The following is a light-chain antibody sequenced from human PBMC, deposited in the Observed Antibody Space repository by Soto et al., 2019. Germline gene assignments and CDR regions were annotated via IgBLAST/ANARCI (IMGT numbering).Light chain of an antibody. CDR3: QQYKSFWT. CDR1: QLISSY. Sequence: DIQMTQSPSSLSASVGDRVTITFRASQLISSYLNWYQQKPGKAPRLLIYDASSLESWVPSRFSGSGSGTEFTLTISSLQSEDFATYYCQQYKSFWTSGQGTKVDIK. V-gene: IGKV1-5*01. CDR2: DAS. J-gene: IGKJ1*01.